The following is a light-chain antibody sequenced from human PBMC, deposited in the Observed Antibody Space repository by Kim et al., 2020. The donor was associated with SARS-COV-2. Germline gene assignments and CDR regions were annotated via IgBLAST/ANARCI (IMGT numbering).Light chain of an antibody. CDR3: QQHNNWPRT. CDR1: QSVSSN. Sequence: VSPGERATLSCRASQSVSSNFAWYQQKPGQAPRLLIYGASTRATGIPARFSCSGSGTEFTLTISSLQSEDFAVYYCQQHNNWPRTFGQGTKVDIK. J-gene: IGKJ1*01. CDR2: GAS. V-gene: IGKV3-15*01.